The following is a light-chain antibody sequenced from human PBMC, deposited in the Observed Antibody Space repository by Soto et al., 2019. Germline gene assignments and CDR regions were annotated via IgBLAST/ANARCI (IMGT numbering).Light chain of an antibody. V-gene: IGLV2-14*01. CDR1: RSDVGGYNY. J-gene: IGLJ1*01. CDR2: DVS. Sequence: QSALTQPASVSGSPGQSITISCTGPRSDVGGYNYVSWYQQHPGKAPKFMIYDVSNRPSGVSNRFSGSKSGNTASLTISGLQAEDEADYYCCSYTTSNTRQIVFGTGTKVTVL. CDR3: CSYTTSNTRQIV.